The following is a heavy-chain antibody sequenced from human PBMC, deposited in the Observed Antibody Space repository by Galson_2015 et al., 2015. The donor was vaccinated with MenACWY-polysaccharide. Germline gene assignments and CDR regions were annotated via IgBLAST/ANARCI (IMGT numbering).Heavy chain of an antibody. Sequence: SLRLSCAASGFTFSNYGMHWVRQAPGKGLEWVAAISYDGGNKYYADSVKGRFTIFRDESQNTLYLQMNSLRADDTAVYYCAKDRGFCNGGSCYNTDYWGQGTLVTVSS. CDR2: ISYDGGNK. CDR3: AKDRGFCNGGSCYNTDY. J-gene: IGHJ4*02. D-gene: IGHD2-15*01. V-gene: IGHV3-30*18. CDR1: GFTFSNYG.